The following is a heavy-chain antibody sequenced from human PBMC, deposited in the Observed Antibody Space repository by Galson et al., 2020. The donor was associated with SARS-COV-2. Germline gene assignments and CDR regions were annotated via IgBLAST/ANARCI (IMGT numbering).Heavy chain of an antibody. J-gene: IGHJ4*02. CDR1: GYFFTSNW. D-gene: IGHD6-19*01. Sequence: GESLKIPCKGSGYFFTSNWIGWVRQVPGKGLEWVGIIYPGDSDTRYSPSFQGQVTISVDKSINTAYLQWSSLKASDTAMYYCAMSPQLLPATHWSQGTVVIVSS. V-gene: IGHV5-51*01. CDR2: IYPGDSDT. CDR3: AMSPQLLPATH.